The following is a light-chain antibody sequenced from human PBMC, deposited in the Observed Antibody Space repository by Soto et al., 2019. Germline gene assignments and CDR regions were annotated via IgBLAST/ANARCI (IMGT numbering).Light chain of an antibody. J-gene: IGLJ3*02. V-gene: IGLV4-60*02. CDR2: LEGSGSY. Sequence: QLVLTQSSSASASLGSSVKLTCTLSSGHSSYIIAWHQQQPGKAPRYLMKLEGSGSYNKASGVPDRFSGSSSGADRYLTISNHQFEDEADYYCETWDSNTRVFGGGTKLTVL. CDR1: SGHSSYI. CDR3: ETWDSNTRV.